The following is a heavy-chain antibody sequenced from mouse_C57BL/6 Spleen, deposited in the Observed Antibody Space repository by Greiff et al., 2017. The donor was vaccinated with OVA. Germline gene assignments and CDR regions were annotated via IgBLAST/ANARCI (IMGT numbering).Heavy chain of an antibody. CDR1: GYAFSSYW. CDR2: IYPGDGDT. V-gene: IGHV1-80*01. J-gene: IGHJ1*03. CDR3: AREGTTGTEGYWYFDV. Sequence: QVQLQQSGAELVKPGASVKISCKASGYAFSSYWMNWVKQRPGKGLEWIGQIYPGDGDTNYNGKFKGKATLTADKSSSTAYMQLSSLTSEDSAVYFCAREGTTGTEGYWYFDVWGTGTTVTVSS. D-gene: IGHD1-1*01.